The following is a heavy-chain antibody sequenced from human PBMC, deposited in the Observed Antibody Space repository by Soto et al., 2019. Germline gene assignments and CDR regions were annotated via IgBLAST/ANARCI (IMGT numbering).Heavy chain of an antibody. CDR3: ARGNSGYAGLI. J-gene: IGHJ3*02. CDR2: IYYSGST. V-gene: IGHV4-59*08. CDR1: GSSISSYY. Sequence: PSETLSLTCTVSGSSISSYYWSWIRQPPGKGLEWIGYIYYSGSTNYNPSLKSRVTISVDTSKNQFSLKLSSVTAADTAVYYCARGNSGYAGLIWGQGTMVTVSS. D-gene: IGHD5-12*01.